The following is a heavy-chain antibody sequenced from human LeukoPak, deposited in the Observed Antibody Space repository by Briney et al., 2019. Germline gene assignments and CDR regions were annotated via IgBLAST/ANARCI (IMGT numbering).Heavy chain of an antibody. CDR3: ARDGFSSGYPYDAFDI. J-gene: IGHJ3*02. CDR1: GFTVSSKY. CDR2: IYSGGST. Sequence: GGSLTLSCAASGFTVSSKYMSWVRQAPGKGLEWVSVIYSGGSTYYADSVKGRFTISRDNSKNTLYLQMNSLRAEDTAVYYCARDGFSSGYPYDAFDIWGQGTMVTVSS. D-gene: IGHD3-22*01. V-gene: IGHV3-53*01.